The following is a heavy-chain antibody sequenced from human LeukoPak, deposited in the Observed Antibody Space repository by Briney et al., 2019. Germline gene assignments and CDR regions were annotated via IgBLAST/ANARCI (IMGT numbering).Heavy chain of an antibody. CDR2: IKSKTDGGTT. J-gene: IGHJ3*02. Sequence: PRGSLRLSCAASRFTFSNASISSVLHAPRKGQEWVCRIKSKTDGGTTDYAAPVKGRFTISRDDSKNTLFLQMNSLKTEDTAVYYCNTDSRSFDIWGQGTMVTVS. CDR1: RFTFSNAS. V-gene: IGHV3-15*01. CDR3: NTDSRSFDI.